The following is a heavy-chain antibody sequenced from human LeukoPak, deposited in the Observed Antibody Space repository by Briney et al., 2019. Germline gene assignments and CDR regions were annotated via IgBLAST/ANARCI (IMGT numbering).Heavy chain of an antibody. CDR3: TRGSSGPDM. CDR1: GFTFRRYS. J-gene: IGHJ3*02. V-gene: IGHV3-74*01. D-gene: IGHD3-10*01. CDR2: VKSDGCST. Sequence: GGSLRLSCGASGFTFRRYSMNWVRQAPGKGLVWVSCVKSDGCSTIYADSVKGRFTISRDNAKNTVYLQMDSLRAEDTAVYYCTRGSSGPDMWGQGTIVTDSS.